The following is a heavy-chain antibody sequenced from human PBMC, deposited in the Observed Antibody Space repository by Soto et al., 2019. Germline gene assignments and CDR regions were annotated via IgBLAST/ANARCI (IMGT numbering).Heavy chain of an antibody. CDR2: IIPIFGTA. V-gene: IGHV1-69*12. Sequence: QVQLVQSGAEVKKPVSSVKVSCKASGGTFSSYAISWLRQAPGQGLEWMGGIIPIFGTANYAQKFQGRVTITADESTSTAYMELSSLRSEDTAVYYCSRVGKGIAAAGGSWGQGTLVTVSS. D-gene: IGHD6-13*01. CDR3: SRVGKGIAAAGGS. J-gene: IGHJ5*02. CDR1: GGTFSSYA.